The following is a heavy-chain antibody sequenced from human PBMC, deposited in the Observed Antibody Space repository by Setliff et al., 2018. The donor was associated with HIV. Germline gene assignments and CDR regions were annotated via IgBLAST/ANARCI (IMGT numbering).Heavy chain of an antibody. D-gene: IGHD6-13*01. V-gene: IGHV1-69*05. CDR2: FVPIFRTV. J-gene: IGHJ6*02. CDR1: GGPFSAYA. CDR3: ARGIGLIREDFYYYMDV. Sequence: SVKVSCKASGGPFSAYAITWVRQAPGQGLEWMGGFVPIFRTVKYAQKFQDRVTITTDKSTNTAYMELRSLRSEDTAVYFCARGIGLIREDFYYYMDVWGPGTTVTVSS.